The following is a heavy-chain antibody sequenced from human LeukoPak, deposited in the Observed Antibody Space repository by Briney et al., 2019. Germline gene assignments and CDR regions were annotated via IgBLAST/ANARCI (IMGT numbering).Heavy chain of an antibody. D-gene: IGHD2-21*02. Sequence: GGSLRLSCAASGFTFSSYAMSWVRQAPGKGLEWVSAISGSGGSTYYADSVKGRFTISRDNSKKTLYLQMNSLRAEDTAVYYCARDGGNPYCGGDCYGLYWGQGTLVTVSS. CDR3: ARDGGNPYCGGDCYGLY. V-gene: IGHV3-23*01. CDR1: GFTFSSYA. CDR2: ISGSGGST. J-gene: IGHJ4*02.